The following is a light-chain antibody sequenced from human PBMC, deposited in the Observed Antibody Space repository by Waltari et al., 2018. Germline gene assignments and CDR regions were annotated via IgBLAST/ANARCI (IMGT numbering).Light chain of an antibody. V-gene: IGLV2-23*02. CDR1: SSDVGGYDL. CDR3: CSYAGNRIWI. CDR2: DVT. J-gene: IGLJ2*01. Sequence: QSALAQPASGSGSPGRSLPLSCSGSSSDVGGYDLVSWYQQNPGRAPKLIISDVTERPSGVSDRFSGSKSGNTASLTISGLLPEDEADYYCCSYAGNRIWIFGGGTKVTVL.